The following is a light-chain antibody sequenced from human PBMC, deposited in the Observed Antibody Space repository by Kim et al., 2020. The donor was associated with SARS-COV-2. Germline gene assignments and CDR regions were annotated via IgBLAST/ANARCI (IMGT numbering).Light chain of an antibody. CDR3: SSDTSSSTYV. CDR2: DVS. Sequence: GQASNISCTGTSSDVGGYNYVSWYQQHPGKAPKLMIYDVSNRPSGVSNRFSGSKSGNSASLTISGLQAEDEADYYCSSDTSSSTYVFGTGTKVTV. J-gene: IGLJ1*01. V-gene: IGLV2-14*03. CDR1: SSDVGGYNY.